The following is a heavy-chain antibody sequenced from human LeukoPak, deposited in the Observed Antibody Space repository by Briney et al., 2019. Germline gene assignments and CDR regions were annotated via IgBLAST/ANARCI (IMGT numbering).Heavy chain of an antibody. CDR2: ISTSSQSK. CDR3: AKDLSKWDRLSFQH. Sequence: GGSLRLPCAASGFSFNIYNMNWVRQTPGKGPEWVSYISTSSQSKYYADSVKGRFTVSRDNAKDSLYLQMNSLRAEDTAVYYCAKDLSKWDRLSFQHWGQGTLVTVSS. J-gene: IGHJ1*01. CDR1: GFSFNIYN. V-gene: IGHV3-48*01. D-gene: IGHD1-26*01.